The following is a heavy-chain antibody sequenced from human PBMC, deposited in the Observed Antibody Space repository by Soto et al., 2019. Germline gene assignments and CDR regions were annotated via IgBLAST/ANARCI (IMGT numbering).Heavy chain of an antibody. CDR3: ARSISIPPPDTFNL. J-gene: IGHJ3*01. V-gene: IGHV1-18*01. CDR1: DYTFTNYG. D-gene: IGHD5-18*01. Sequence: ASVKVSCKASDYTFTNYGISWVRQAPGQGLEWMGWISAYNGNTNYAQKLQGRVTMTTDTSTSTAYMELRSLRSDDTAVYYCARSISIPPPDTFNLWGYTTMVP. CDR2: ISAYNGNT.